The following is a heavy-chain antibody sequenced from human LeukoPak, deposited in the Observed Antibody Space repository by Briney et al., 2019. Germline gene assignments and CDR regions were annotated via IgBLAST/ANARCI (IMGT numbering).Heavy chain of an antibody. CDR3: ARGWGFFDY. CDR2: IYYSGNT. J-gene: IGHJ4*02. CDR1: GGSISSYY. D-gene: IGHD3-16*01. Sequence: SETLSLTCTVSGGSISSYYWNWIRQPPGKGLEWVGYIYYSGNTNYNPSLKSRVTISLNTSKNQFSLKLSPVTAADTAVYYCARGWGFFDYWGQGALVTVSS. V-gene: IGHV4-59*08.